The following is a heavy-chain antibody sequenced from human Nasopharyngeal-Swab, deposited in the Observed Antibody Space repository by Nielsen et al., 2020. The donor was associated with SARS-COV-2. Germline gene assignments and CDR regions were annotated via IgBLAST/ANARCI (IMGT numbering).Heavy chain of an antibody. CDR2: INPNGGGT. CDR1: GYTFTGYY. V-gene: IGHV1-2*02. D-gene: IGHD2-2*01. J-gene: IGHJ6*02. Sequence: ASVKVSCKASGYTFTGYYMHWVRQAPGQGLEWMGWINPNGGGTNYAQKFQGRVTMTRDTSISTAYMELSRLRSDDTAVYYRARGYCSSTSCYVMDVWGQGTTVTVSS. CDR3: ARGYCSSTSCYVMDV.